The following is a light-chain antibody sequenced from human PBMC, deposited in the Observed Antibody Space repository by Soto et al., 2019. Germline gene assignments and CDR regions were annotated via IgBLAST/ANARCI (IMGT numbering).Light chain of an antibody. CDR1: QSVSNNY. V-gene: IGKV3-20*01. Sequence: EIVLTQSPGTLSLSPVERATLSCMASQSVSNNYLAWYQQKPVQAPRLLIYGASTRATGIPDRFSGTGSGTDFTLTISRLEPEDFAVYYCQHFGDSPITFGQGTRLEIK. CDR3: QHFGDSPIT. CDR2: GAS. J-gene: IGKJ5*01.